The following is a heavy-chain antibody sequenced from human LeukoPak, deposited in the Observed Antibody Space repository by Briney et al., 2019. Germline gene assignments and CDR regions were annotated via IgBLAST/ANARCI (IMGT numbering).Heavy chain of an antibody. V-gene: IGHV3-48*03. CDR2: FAGSDTTK. CDR1: GFDFGAYE. D-gene: IGHD3-22*01. J-gene: IGHJ4*02. CDR3: TTLGYHLDS. Sequence: GGSLRLSCAASGFDFGAYEMNWVRQAPGKGLEWVAYFAGSDTTKYYAASVRGRFTISRDNAKNSLYLQMNSLRAEDTALYYCTTLGYHLDSWGQGTLVTVSS.